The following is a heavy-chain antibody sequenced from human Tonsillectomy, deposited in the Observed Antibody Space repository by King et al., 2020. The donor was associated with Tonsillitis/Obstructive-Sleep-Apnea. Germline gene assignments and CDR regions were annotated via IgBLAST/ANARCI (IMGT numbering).Heavy chain of an antibody. CDR2: ISGSRGNT. J-gene: IGHJ3*02. D-gene: IGHD1-14*01. CDR1: RFTFSSYS. V-gene: IGHV3-21*01. Sequence: VQLVESGGGLVKPGGSLRISCAASRFTFSSYSMNWVRQAPGKGLEWVSSISGSRGNTYYADSLKGRFTISRDNAKNSLYLQMNSLRAEDTAVYYCARVSGTGDAFDIWGQGTMVTVSS. CDR3: ARVSGTGDAFDI.